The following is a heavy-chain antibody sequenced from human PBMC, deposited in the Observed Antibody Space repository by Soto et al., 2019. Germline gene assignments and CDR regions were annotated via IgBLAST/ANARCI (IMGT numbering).Heavy chain of an antibody. V-gene: IGHV1-3*01. J-gene: IGHJ4*02. D-gene: IGHD2-21*02. CDR1: GYTFTSYA. CDR2: INAGNGNT. Sequence: QVQLVQSGAEVKKPGASVKVSCKASGYTFTSYARHWVRQAPGQRLEWMGWINAGNGNTKYSQKFQGRVTITRDTSARTAYMELSSRRSEDTAVYYCARSIVVVTAADYWGQGTLFTVSS. CDR3: ARSIVVVTAADY.